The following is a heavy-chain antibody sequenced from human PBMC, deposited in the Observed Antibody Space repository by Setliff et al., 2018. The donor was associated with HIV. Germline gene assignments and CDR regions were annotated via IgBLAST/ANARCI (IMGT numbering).Heavy chain of an antibody. D-gene: IGHD6-19*01. Sequence: PSETLSLTCAVYGGFFSGYYWSWIRQSPGKGLEWIGEINRSGSTNYNPSLKSRVTISIDTSKNQFSLRLSSVTAADTAMYYCARVAVGNYFDYWGQGTLVTVSS. CDR1: GGFFSGYY. J-gene: IGHJ4*02. CDR3: ARVAVGNYFDY. CDR2: INRSGST. V-gene: IGHV4-34*01.